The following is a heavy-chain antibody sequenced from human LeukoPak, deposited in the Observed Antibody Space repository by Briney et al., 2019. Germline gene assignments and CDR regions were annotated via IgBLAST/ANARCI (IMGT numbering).Heavy chain of an antibody. CDR2: IYYSGST. Sequence: SETLSLTCTVSGGSISNYYWSWIRQPPGKGLEWIGYIYYSGSTKYNPSLKSRVTISVDTSKNQFSLKLSSLSAADTVVYYCARYRLPDHWGQGTLVTVSS. J-gene: IGHJ4*02. D-gene: IGHD2-2*01. CDR3: ARYRLPDH. CDR1: GGSISNYY. V-gene: IGHV4-59*01.